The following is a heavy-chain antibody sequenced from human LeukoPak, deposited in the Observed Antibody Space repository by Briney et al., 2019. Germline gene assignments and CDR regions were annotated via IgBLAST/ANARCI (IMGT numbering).Heavy chain of an antibody. CDR1: GFTFSSYA. Sequence: GGSLRLSCAASGFTFSSYAMSWVRQAPGKGLERVSAISGSGGSTYYADSVKGRFTISRDNSKNTLYLQMNSLRAEDTAVYYCAKDARYCSSTSCYPAEYFQHWGQGTLVTVSS. J-gene: IGHJ1*01. V-gene: IGHV3-23*01. CDR2: ISGSGGST. D-gene: IGHD2-2*01. CDR3: AKDARYCSSTSCYPAEYFQH.